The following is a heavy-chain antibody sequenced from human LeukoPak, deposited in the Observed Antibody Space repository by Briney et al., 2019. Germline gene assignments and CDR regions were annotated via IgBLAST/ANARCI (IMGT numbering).Heavy chain of an antibody. Sequence: GASVKVSCKASGYTFTSYYMHWVRQAPGQGLEWMGIINPSGGSTSYAQKFQGRVTMTRDMSTSTVYMELSSLRSEDTAVYYCARDHRYCSGGSCYSTAQGNFDYWGQGTLVTVSS. CDR3: ARDHRYCSGGSCYSTAQGNFDY. CDR1: GYTFTSYY. D-gene: IGHD2-15*01. J-gene: IGHJ4*02. CDR2: INPSGGST. V-gene: IGHV1-46*01.